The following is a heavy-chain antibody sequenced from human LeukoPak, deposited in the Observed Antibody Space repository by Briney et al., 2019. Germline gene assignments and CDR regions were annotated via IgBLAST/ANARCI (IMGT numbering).Heavy chain of an antibody. D-gene: IGHD5-24*01. V-gene: IGHV3-23*01. Sequence: GGSLRLSCAASGFTFSTFAMIWVRQPPGKGLEWVSSIFPSGGEIHYADSVRGRFTISRDNSESTLSLQMNSLRAEDTAIYYCAKWLRVATTYFDYWGQGALVTVSS. J-gene: IGHJ4*02. CDR1: GFTFSTFA. CDR2: IFPSGGEI. CDR3: AKWLRVATTYFDY.